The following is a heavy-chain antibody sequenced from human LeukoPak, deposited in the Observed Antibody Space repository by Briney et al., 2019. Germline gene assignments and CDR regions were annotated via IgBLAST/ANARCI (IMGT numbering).Heavy chain of an antibody. CDR1: GGSISSYY. Sequence: SETLSLTCTVSGGSISSYYWSWIRQPPGKGLEWIGYIYYSGSTNYNPSLKSRVTISVDTSKNQFSLKLSSVTAAATAVYYCTRVRGSGWFDPWGQGTLVTVSS. CDR3: TRVRGSGWFDP. J-gene: IGHJ5*02. V-gene: IGHV4-59*01. CDR2: IYYSGST. D-gene: IGHD3-16*01.